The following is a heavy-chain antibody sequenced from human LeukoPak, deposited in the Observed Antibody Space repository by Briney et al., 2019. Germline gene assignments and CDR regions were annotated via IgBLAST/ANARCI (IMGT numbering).Heavy chain of an antibody. Sequence: GGSLRLSCAASGFTFSSYVMSWVRQAPGKGLEWVSAISGSGGSTYYADSVKGRFTISRDNSMNTLYLQMNSLRAEDTAVFYCARGDCSSTSCSSTPKNWFDPWGQGTLVSVSS. D-gene: IGHD2-2*01. J-gene: IGHJ5*02. CDR2: ISGSGGST. CDR3: ARGDCSSTSCSSTPKNWFDP. CDR1: GFTFSSYV. V-gene: IGHV3-23*01.